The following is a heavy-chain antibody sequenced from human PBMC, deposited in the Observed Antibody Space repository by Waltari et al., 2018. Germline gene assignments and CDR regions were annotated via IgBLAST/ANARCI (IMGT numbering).Heavy chain of an antibody. J-gene: IGHJ3*02. CDR1: GFTFSSYW. D-gene: IGHD3-22*01. CDR3: ARAYDSSGYYFVGDAFDI. CDR2: IKQDGSEK. Sequence: EVQLVESGGGLVQPGGSLRLPYAASGFTFSSYWMSWVRQAPGKGLEWVANIKQDGSEKYYVDSVKGRFTISRDNAKNSLYLQMNSLRAEDTAVYYCARAYDSSGYYFVGDAFDIWGQGTMVTVSS. V-gene: IGHV3-7*04.